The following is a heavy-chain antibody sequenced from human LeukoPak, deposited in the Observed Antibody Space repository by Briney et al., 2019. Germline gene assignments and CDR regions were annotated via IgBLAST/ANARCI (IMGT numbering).Heavy chain of an antibody. CDR3: AKDLKLLWFGELSEADAFEI. D-gene: IGHD3-10*01. J-gene: IGHJ3*02. CDR1: GFTFSSYA. Sequence: GGSLRLSCAASGFTFSSYAMSWVRQAPGKGLEWVSAISGSGGSTYYADSVKGRFTISRDNSKNTLYLQMNSLRAEDTAVYYCAKDLKLLWFGELSEADAFEIWGQGTMDTVSS. V-gene: IGHV3-23*01. CDR2: ISGSGGST.